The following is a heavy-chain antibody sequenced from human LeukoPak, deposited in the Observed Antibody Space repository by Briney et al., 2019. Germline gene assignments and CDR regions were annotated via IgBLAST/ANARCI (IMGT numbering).Heavy chain of an antibody. CDR1: GGSISSSSYY. J-gene: IGHJ6*03. CDR2: IYYSGST. CDR3: ARAYGGSSGYLYYYYMDV. V-gene: IGHV4-39*07. D-gene: IGHD5-12*01. Sequence: SETLSLTCTVSGGSISSSSYYWGWIRQPPGKGLEWIGSIYYSGSTYYNPSLKSRVTISVDTSKNQFSLKLSSVTAADTAVYYCARAYGGSSGYLYYYYMDVWGKGTTVTVSS.